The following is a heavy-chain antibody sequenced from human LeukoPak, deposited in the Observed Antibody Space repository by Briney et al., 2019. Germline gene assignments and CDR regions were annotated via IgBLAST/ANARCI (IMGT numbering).Heavy chain of an antibody. CDR3: ARLTFGGVIAEYYFDY. V-gene: IGHV4-59*08. CDR1: GGSISSYY. D-gene: IGHD3-16*02. J-gene: IGHJ4*02. CDR2: IYYSGST. Sequence: ASETLSLTCTVSGGSISSYYWSWIRQPPGKGLEWIGYIYYSGSTNYNPSLKSRVTISVDTSKNQFSLKLSSVTAADTAVYYCARLTFGGVIAEYYFDYWGQGTLVTVSS.